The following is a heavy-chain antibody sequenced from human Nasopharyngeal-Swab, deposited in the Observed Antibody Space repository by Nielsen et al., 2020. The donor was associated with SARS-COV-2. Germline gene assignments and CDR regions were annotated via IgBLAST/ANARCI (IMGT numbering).Heavy chain of an antibody. CDR3: VRGSPDWEGVDY. CDR1: GFTFSSYA. V-gene: IGHV3-74*01. Sequence: GESLKISCAASGFTFSSYAMSWVRQAPGKGLEWVSRIDTDGNSIVYADFVNGRFTISRDSAKDTLYLQMNSLRAEDTAVYYCVRGSPDWEGVDYWGQGTRVTVSS. D-gene: IGHD3-9*01. CDR2: IDTDGNSI. J-gene: IGHJ4*02.